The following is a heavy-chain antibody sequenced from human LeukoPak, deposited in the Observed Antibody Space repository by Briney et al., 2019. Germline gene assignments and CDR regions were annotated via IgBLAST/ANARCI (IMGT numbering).Heavy chain of an antibody. V-gene: IGHV3-33*06. D-gene: IGHD1-26*01. Sequence: GGSLRLSCAASGFTFNSFGIHWVRQAPGKGLEWVAVIYYDGSNNFYSDSVKGRFTISRDNSKNTVFLQMSSLRAEDTAVYYCAKGPVSAIVGATTLDYWGQGTLVTVSS. CDR2: IYYDGSNN. CDR1: GFTFNSFG. CDR3: AKGPVSAIVGATTLDY. J-gene: IGHJ4*02.